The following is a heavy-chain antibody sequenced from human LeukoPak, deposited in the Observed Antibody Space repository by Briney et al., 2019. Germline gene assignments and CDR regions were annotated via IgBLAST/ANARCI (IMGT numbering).Heavy chain of an antibody. CDR1: GYTFTSYY. V-gene: IGHV1-46*01. Sequence: ASVKVSCKASGYTFTSYYMHGVRQAPGQGLEWMGIISPSGASTTYAQNFQGRVTMTRDMSTSTVYMELSSLKSEDTAVYYCARVDGYGDNYFDYWGQGTLVTVSS. CDR2: ISPSGAST. J-gene: IGHJ4*02. D-gene: IGHD4/OR15-4a*01. CDR3: ARVDGYGDNYFDY.